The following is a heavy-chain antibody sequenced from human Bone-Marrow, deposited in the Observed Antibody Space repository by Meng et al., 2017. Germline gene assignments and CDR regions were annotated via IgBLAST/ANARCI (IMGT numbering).Heavy chain of an antibody. CDR2: ISGSGGST. V-gene: IGHV3-23*01. D-gene: IGHD5-18*01. J-gene: IGHJ4*02. CDR1: GFTFSSYA. Sequence: GESLKISCAASGFTFSSYAMSWVRQAPGKGLEWVSAISGSGGSTYYADSVKGRFTISRDNSKNTLYLQMNSLRAEDTAVYYCAKDRGDGYSYGSVRFDYWGQGTLVTVSS. CDR3: AKDRGDGYSYGSVRFDY.